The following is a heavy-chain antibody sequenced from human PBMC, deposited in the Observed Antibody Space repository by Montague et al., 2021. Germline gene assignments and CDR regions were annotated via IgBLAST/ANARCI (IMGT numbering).Heavy chain of an antibody. CDR2: INSDGSAK. V-gene: IGHV3-7*01. D-gene: IGHD2-21*01. J-gene: IGHJ1*01. CDR3: VSVGE. CDR1: GFTFSTYW. Sequence: SLRLSCAASGFTFSTYWMNWVRQAPGKGLEWVANINSDGSAKRHVDSVQGRFTISRDNAKNSLHLQMNSLRAEDTAVYYCVSVGEWGQGTLVTVSS.